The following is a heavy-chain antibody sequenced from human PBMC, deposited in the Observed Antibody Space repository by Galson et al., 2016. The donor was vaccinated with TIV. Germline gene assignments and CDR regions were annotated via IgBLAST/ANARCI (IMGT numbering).Heavy chain of an antibody. CDR1: GFTFSDFA. D-gene: IGHD3-22*01. V-gene: IGHV3-30*04. Sequence: SLRLSCAASGFTFSDFAVHWVRQAPGKGLEWLAVISSNGDTKYYADSVKGRFTISRDNSKNTVSLQMNNLRVQDTAIFYCARENYYDSSGYYTLGIFDYWGQGTLVTVPS. CDR3: ARENYYDSSGYYTLGIFDY. CDR2: ISSNGDTK. J-gene: IGHJ4*02.